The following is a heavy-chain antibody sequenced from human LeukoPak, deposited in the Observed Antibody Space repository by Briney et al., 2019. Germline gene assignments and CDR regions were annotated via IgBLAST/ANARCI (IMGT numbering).Heavy chain of an antibody. J-gene: IGHJ3*02. CDR1: GYTFTNYG. V-gene: IGHV1-18*01. CDR3: ARESYVYSRSPDDAFDI. D-gene: IGHD6-6*01. CDR2: ISAYNGNT. Sequence: ASVKVSCKASGYTFTNYGINWVRQAPGQGLEWMGWISAYNGNTNYAQKVQGRVTMTTDTSTSTAYMELRSLRFDDTAMYYCARESYVYSRSPDDAFDIWGRGTLVTVSS.